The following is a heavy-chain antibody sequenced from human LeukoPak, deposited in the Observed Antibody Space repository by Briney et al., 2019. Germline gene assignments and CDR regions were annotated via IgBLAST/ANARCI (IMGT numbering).Heavy chain of an antibody. CDR3: ARGPGIAAAGISYLGNDY. CDR1: GYTFTSYY. CDR2: INPSGGST. Sequence: ASVKVSCKASGYTFTSYYMHWVRQAPGQGLEWMGIINPSGGSTSYAQKFQGRVTMTRDMSTSTVYMELSSLRSEDTAVYYCARGPGIAAAGISYLGNDYWGQGTLVTVSS. V-gene: IGHV1-46*01. D-gene: IGHD6-13*01. J-gene: IGHJ4*02.